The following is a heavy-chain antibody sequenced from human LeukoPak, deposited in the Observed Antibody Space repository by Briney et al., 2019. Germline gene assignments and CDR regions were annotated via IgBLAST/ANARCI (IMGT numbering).Heavy chain of an antibody. Sequence: SETLSLTCGDFVGSMRGFYWTWVRQPPGKGREWIGEINHSGSTNYNPSLKRRVTISIATSKTQSPLELRSVTAADTAVYYCARGFFLGRAGWLDPWGQGTLVTVSS. CDR1: VGSMRGFY. V-gene: IGHV4-34*01. J-gene: IGHJ5*02. CDR2: INHSGST. CDR3: ARGFFLGRAGWLDP. D-gene: IGHD7-27*01.